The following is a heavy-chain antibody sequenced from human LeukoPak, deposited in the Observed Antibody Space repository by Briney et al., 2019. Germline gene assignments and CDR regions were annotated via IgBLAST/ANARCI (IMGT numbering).Heavy chain of an antibody. CDR3: ARGHGWTDY. D-gene: IGHD6-19*01. V-gene: IGHV5-10-1*01. CDR2: INPSDSDT. J-gene: IGHJ4*02. Sequence: GESLKISCEGSGYTFTNNWITWVRQMPGKGPEWMGRINPSDSDTNYSPSLQGHVTISADRSINTVYLQWSSLEASDTAMYYCARGHGWTDYWGQGTLVTVSS. CDR1: GYTFTNNW.